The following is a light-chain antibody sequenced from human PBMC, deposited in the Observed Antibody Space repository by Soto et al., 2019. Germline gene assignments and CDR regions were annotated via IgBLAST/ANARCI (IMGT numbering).Light chain of an antibody. CDR3: QQRNVWPPIT. J-gene: IGKJ5*01. Sequence: EIVLTQSPATLSLSPGERATLSCSASQSIRTSLAWYQQKPGQAPRLVIFDAYNRANGVPARFGGSGSGTDFTLTINSLEPEDFAVYDCQQRNVWPPITFGQGTRLEIK. CDR2: DAY. V-gene: IGKV3-11*01. CDR1: QSIRTS.